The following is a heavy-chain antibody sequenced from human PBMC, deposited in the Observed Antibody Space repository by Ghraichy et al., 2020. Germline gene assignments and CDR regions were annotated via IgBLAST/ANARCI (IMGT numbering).Heavy chain of an antibody. CDR3: TRDSPNSRFDY. D-gene: IGHD4-11*01. CDR1: GFTLSGHW. J-gene: IGHJ4*02. CDR2: ITNDGTKT. Sequence: ETLSLTCAASGFTLSGHWMHWVRQAPGKGLVWVSFITNDGTKTNYADSVKGRFTISRDNAKNTLYLEMNSLRVDDTAVYYCTRDSPNSRFDYWGQGILVTVSS. V-gene: IGHV3-74*01.